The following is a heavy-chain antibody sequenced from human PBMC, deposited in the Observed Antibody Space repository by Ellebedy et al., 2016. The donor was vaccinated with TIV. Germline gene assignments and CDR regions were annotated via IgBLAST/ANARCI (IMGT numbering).Heavy chain of an antibody. V-gene: IGHV1-2*04. CDR1: GYTFIDYY. CDR3: ARGFARGYIYGYGDY. CDR2: INPNSGGT. J-gene: IGHJ4*02. Sequence: AASVKVSCKASGYTFIDYYMHWVRQAPGQGLEWMGWINPNSGGTSYAQKFQGWVTMTRDTSISTAYMELTRLTSDDTAMYYCARGFARGYIYGYGDYWGQGTLVTVSS. D-gene: IGHD5-18*01.